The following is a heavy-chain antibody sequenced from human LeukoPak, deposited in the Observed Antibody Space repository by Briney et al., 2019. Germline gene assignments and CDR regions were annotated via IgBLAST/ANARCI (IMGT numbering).Heavy chain of an antibody. Sequence: GGSLRLSCAASGCTFSSSAMSWVRQAPGKGLEGVSSISGNGGRTYFADSVKGRFTISRDNAKKTLYLQMNSLRAEDTAVYYCAKGSHNSHFWRFGYWGQGTLVTVSS. J-gene: IGHJ4*02. D-gene: IGHD3-3*02. CDR3: AKGSHNSHFWRFGY. CDR2: ISGNGGRT. CDR1: GCTFSSSA. V-gene: IGHV3-23*01.